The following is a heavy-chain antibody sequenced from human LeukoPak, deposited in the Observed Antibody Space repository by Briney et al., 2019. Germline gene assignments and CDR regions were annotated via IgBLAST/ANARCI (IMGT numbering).Heavy chain of an antibody. D-gene: IGHD3-9*01. CDR1: GGSISSYY. CDR3: ARQRSYYDILTGYFYYMDV. CDR2: IYTSGST. Sequence: SETLSLTCTVSGGSISSYYWSWIGQPPGKGLEWIGYIYTSGSTNYNPSLKSRVTISVDTSKNQFSLKLSSVTAADTAVYYCARQRSYYDILTGYFYYMDVWGKGTTVTVSS. V-gene: IGHV4-4*09. J-gene: IGHJ6*03.